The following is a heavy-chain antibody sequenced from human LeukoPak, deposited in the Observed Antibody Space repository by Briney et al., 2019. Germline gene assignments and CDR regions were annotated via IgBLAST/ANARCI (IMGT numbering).Heavy chain of an antibody. CDR3: RRGGIFTGIDP. CDR2: ISYSGNT. D-gene: IGHD3-9*01. J-gene: IGHJ5*02. CDR1: GGSISGFY. Sequence: SETLSLTCSVSGGSISGFYWSWLRQSPGKGLEWIGFISYSGNTNYNPSLKSRVTIAVDTSKNQFSLKLTSVTAADTALYYCRRGGIFTGIDPWGQGTLVIVSS. V-gene: IGHV4-59*08.